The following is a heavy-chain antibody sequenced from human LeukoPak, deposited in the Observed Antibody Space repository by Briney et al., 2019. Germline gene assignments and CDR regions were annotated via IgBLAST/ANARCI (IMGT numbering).Heavy chain of an antibody. Sequence: GGSLRLSCAASGFTFDDYAMHWVRQAPGKGLEWVSGISWNSGSIGYADSVKGRFTISRDNAKNSLYLQMNSLRAEDTALYYCAKDTYSSSWYYFDYWGQGTLVXXPS. V-gene: IGHV3-9*01. CDR2: ISWNSGSI. CDR3: AKDTYSSSWYYFDY. D-gene: IGHD6-13*01. CDR1: GFTFDDYA. J-gene: IGHJ4*02.